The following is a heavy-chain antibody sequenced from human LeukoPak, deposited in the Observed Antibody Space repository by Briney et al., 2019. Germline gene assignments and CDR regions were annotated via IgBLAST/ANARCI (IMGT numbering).Heavy chain of an antibody. CDR3: AGFTMTGPVIDY. V-gene: IGHV3-30*03. D-gene: IGHD3-22*01. J-gene: IGHJ4*02. CDR1: GFTFSSYG. CDR2: ISYDGSNI. Sequence: PGGSLRLSWAASGFTFSSYGMHWVRQAPGKGLEWVAGISYDGSNIYYADSVRGRFTISRDNSKNTLYLQMNSLRAEDTAVFYCAGFTMTGPVIDYWGQGTLVTVSS.